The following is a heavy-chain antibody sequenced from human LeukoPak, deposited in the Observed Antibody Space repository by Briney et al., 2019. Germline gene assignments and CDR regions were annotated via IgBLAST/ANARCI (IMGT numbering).Heavy chain of an antibody. V-gene: IGHV4-59*08. Sequence: PSETLSLTCTVSGGSISSYYWSWIRQPPGKGLEWIGYIYYSGSTNYNPSLKSRVTISVDTSKNQFSLKLSSVTAADTAVYYCARTLSRYDSSGYYSDGAPPWYPETYYFDYWGQGTLVTVSS. CDR2: IYYSGST. J-gene: IGHJ4*02. CDR1: GGSISSYY. D-gene: IGHD3-22*01. CDR3: ARTLSRYDSSGYYSDGAPPWYPETYYFDY.